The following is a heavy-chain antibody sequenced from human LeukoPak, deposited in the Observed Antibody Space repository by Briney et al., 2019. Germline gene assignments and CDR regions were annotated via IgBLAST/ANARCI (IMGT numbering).Heavy chain of an antibody. J-gene: IGHJ4*02. V-gene: IGHV3-23*01. CDR2: ISGSGGST. CDR3: AKSSQSRFWSGYYSY. Sequence: GGSLRLSCTSSGFSFSDYAMSWVRQAPGKGLEWVSAISGSGGSTYYADSVKGRFTISRDNSKNTLYLQMNSLRAEDTAVYYCAKSSQSRFWSGYYSYWGQGTLVTVSS. D-gene: IGHD3-3*01. CDR1: GFSFSDYA.